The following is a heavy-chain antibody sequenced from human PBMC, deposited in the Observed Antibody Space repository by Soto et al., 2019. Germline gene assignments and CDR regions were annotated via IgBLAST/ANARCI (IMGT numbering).Heavy chain of an antibody. J-gene: IGHJ4*02. Sequence: VQLVESGGGLVQPGESLRLSCTASGLTFSTSWLTWVRQAPGEGLEWVSNIHPAGNVQHYADSVKERFTISRDNAKNSLYLQMNSLRAEDTAVYYCARDQPGYSYGYGLGYWGQGTLVTVSS. CDR2: IHPAGNVQ. D-gene: IGHD5-18*01. V-gene: IGHV3-7*01. CDR1: GLTFSTSW. CDR3: ARDQPGYSYGYGLGY.